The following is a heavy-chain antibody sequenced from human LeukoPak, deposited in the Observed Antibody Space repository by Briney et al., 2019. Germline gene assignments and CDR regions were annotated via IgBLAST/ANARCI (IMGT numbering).Heavy chain of an antibody. D-gene: IGHD3-10*01. J-gene: IGHJ4*02. Sequence: GRSLRLSCAASGFTFSSYAMHWVRQAPGKGLEWVAVISYDGSNKYYADSVKGRFTISRDNSENTLYLQMNSLRAEDTALYYCAKEMDYYGSGTGPFDYWGQGTLVTVSS. CDR2: ISYDGSNK. CDR1: GFTFSSYA. V-gene: IGHV3-30*04. CDR3: AKEMDYYGSGTGPFDY.